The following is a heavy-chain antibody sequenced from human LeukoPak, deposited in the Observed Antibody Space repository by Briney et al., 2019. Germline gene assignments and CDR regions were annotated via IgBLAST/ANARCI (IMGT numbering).Heavy chain of an antibody. CDR2: IYYSGST. J-gene: IGHJ5*02. V-gene: IGHV4-39*07. CDR1: GGSISSSSYY. D-gene: IGHD3-3*01. Sequence: PSETLSLTCTVSGGSISSSSYYWGWIRQPPGKGLEWIGSIYYSGSTYYNPSLKSRVTISVDTSKNQFSLKLSSVTAADTAVYYCARVYYVPQFGPWGQGTLVTVSS. CDR3: ARVYYVPQFGP.